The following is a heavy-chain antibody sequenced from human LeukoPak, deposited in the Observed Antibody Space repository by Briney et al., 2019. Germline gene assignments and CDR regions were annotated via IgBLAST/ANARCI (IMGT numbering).Heavy chain of an antibody. CDR3: AKDRLRGRYFDWLLY. CDR1: GFTFSSYA. Sequence: GGSLRLSCAASGFTFSSYAMRWVRQAPGKGLEWVSAISGSGGSTYYADSVKGRFTISRDNSKNTLYLQMNSLRAEDTAVYYCAKDRLRGRYFDWLLYWGQGTLVTVSS. J-gene: IGHJ4*02. CDR2: ISGSGGST. D-gene: IGHD3-9*01. V-gene: IGHV3-23*01.